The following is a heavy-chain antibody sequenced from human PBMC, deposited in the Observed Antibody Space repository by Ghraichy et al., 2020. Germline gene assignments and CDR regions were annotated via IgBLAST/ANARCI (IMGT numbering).Heavy chain of an antibody. CDR1: GFTVSSNF. D-gene: IGHD3-10*01. CDR3: ARDRDYYGSGIYGYFDY. J-gene: IGHJ4*02. Sequence: GESLNTSCVVSGFTVSSNFMSWVRQAPGRGLEWVSVVYSGGNTYYADSVKGRFTLSRDSSKNTLYLQMNSLRAEDTAVYYCARDRDYYGSGIYGYFDYWGQGNLVTVSS. CDR2: VYSGGNT. V-gene: IGHV3-53*01.